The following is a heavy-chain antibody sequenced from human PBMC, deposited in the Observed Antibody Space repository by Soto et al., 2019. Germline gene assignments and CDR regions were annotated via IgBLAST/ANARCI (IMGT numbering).Heavy chain of an antibody. CDR3: ARDLVVVVAATHYYYGMDV. Sequence: EVQLVETGGCLIQPGGSPRLSCAASGFTVSSNYMSWVRQAPGKGLEWVSVIYSGGSTYYADSVKGRFTISRDNSKNTLYLQMNSLRAEDTAVYYCARDLVVVVAATHYYYGMDVWGQGTTVTVSS. D-gene: IGHD2-15*01. CDR1: GFTVSSNY. CDR2: IYSGGST. J-gene: IGHJ6*02. V-gene: IGHV3-53*02.